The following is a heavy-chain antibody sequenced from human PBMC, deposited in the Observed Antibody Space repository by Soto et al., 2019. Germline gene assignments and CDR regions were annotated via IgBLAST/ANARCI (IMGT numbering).Heavy chain of an antibody. V-gene: IGHV3-23*01. CDR2: ISGSGGST. CDR3: AKDQGFGDYGDYETFDY. CDR1: GFTFSSYA. J-gene: IGHJ4*02. Sequence: GGSLRLSCAASGFTFSSYAMSWVRQAPGKGLEWVSAISGSGGSTYYADSVKGRFTISRDNSKNTLYLQMNSLRAEDTAVYYCAKDQGFGDYGDYETFDYWGQGTLVTVSS. D-gene: IGHD4-17*01.